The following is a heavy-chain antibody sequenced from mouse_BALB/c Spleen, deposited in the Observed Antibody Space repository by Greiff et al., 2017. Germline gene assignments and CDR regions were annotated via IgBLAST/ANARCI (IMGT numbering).Heavy chain of an antibody. CDR1: GYTFTSYT. D-gene: IGHD2-14*01. CDR2: INPSSGYT. Sequence: QVQLKQSGAELARPGASVKMSCKASGYTFTSYTMHWVKQRPGQGLEWIGYINPSSGYTNYSQKFKDKATLTADKSSSTAYMQLSSLTSEDSAVYYCARELAYYRYDYWGQGTTLTVSS. CDR3: ARELAYYRYDY. J-gene: IGHJ2*01. V-gene: IGHV1-4*01.